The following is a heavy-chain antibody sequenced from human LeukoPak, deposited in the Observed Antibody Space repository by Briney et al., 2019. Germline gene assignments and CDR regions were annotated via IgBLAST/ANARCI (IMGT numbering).Heavy chain of an antibody. CDR1: GYTFTGYY. J-gene: IGHJ5*02. D-gene: IGHD3-22*01. Sequence: ASVKVSCKASGYTFTGYYMHWVRQAPGQGLEWMGWINPNSGGTNYAQKFQGRVTMTRDTSISTAYMELSRLRSDDTAVYYCARGVGWLNRANWFDPWGQGTLVTVSS. CDR3: ARGVGWLNRANWFDP. V-gene: IGHV1-2*02. CDR2: INPNSGGT.